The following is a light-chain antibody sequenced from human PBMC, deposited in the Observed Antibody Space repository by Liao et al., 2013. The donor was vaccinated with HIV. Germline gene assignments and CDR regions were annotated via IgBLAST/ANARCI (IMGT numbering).Light chain of an antibody. CDR1: ALPIQY. Sequence: SYELTQSPSVSVSPGQTATITCSGDALPIQYAYWYQQKPGQAPVVVIYKDTERPSGIPERFSGSSSGTTVTLTISGVQAEDEADYYCQSADSSGAWVFGGGTNLTVL. CDR2: KDT. V-gene: IGLV3-25*03. CDR3: QSADSSGAWV. J-gene: IGLJ3*02.